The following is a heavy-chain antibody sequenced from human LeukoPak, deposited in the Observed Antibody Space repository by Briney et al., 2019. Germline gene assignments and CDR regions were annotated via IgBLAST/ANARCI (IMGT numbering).Heavy chain of an antibody. CDR2: INHSGST. V-gene: IGHV4-34*01. CDR1: GGSFSGYY. CDR3: ARETNSDRYFDY. D-gene: IGHD4-23*01. J-gene: IGHJ4*02. Sequence: SETLSLTCAVYGGSFSGYYWSWIRQPPGKGLEWIGEINHSGSTNYNPSLKSRVTISVDTSKNQFSLKLSSVTAADTAMYYCARETNSDRYFDYWGQGTLVTVSS.